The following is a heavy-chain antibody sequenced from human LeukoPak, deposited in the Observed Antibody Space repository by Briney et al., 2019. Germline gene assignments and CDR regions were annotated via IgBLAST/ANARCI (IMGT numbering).Heavy chain of an antibody. CDR3: ARVVAAAGYYYYGMDV. J-gene: IGHJ6*02. D-gene: IGHD6-13*01. V-gene: IGHV4-39*07. Sequence: SETLSLTCTVSGGSISSSGYYWGWVRQPPGKGLEWIGSVDIGGRTNYKPSLKSRVTISVDTSKNQFSLKLSSVTAADTAVYYCARVVAAAGYYYYGMDVWGQGTTVTVSS. CDR2: VDIGGRT. CDR1: GGSISSSGYY.